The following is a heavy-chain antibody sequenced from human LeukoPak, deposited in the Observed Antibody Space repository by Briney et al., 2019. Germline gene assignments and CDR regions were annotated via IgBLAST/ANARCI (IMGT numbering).Heavy chain of an antibody. Sequence: PSETLSLTCTVSGGSISSSTYYWDWIRQPPGQGLEWIGNIYDSGDTYYTPSLKSRVTMFVDTSKNQFSLELSSVTAADTAVYYCARHGRPGYGGYENAFDIWGQGTMVTVSS. V-gene: IGHV4-39*01. CDR2: IYDSGDT. CDR1: GGSISSSTYY. J-gene: IGHJ3*02. D-gene: IGHD5-12*01. CDR3: ARHGRPGYGGYENAFDI.